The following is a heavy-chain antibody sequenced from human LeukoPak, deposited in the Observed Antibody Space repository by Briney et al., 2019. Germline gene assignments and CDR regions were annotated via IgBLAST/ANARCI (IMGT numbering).Heavy chain of an antibody. CDR2: ISSSGSTI. Sequence: GGSLRLSCAASGFTFSSYEMNWVRQAPGRGLEWVSYISSSGSTIYYADSVKGRFTISRDNAKNSLYLQMNSLRAGDTAVYYCAELGITMIGGVWGKGTTVTISS. V-gene: IGHV3-48*03. CDR3: AELGITMIGGV. D-gene: IGHD3-10*02. J-gene: IGHJ6*04. CDR1: GFTFSSYE.